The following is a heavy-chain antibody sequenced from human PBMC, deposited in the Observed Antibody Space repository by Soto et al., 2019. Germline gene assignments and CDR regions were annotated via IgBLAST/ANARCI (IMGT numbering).Heavy chain of an antibody. CDR1: GDSIASGAYY. CDR3: RASGFGSGSSFTYYGLDV. Sequence: QLQLQESGSGLVKPSQTLSLTCAVSGDSIASGAYYWSWVRQPPGKGLEWIGYIYHSGNTYYNPSLQSRVTVSIYRSKNQFSLNMNSVTAADTAVYYCRASGFGSGSSFTYYGLDVWGQGTTVTVSS. CDR2: IYHSGNT. J-gene: IGHJ6*02. D-gene: IGHD3-10*01. V-gene: IGHV4-30-2*01.